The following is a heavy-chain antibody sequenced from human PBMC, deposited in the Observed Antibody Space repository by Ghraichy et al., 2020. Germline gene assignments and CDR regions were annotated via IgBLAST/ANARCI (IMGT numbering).Heavy chain of an antibody. Sequence: ASVKVSCKASGYSFSSYDINWVRQATGQGLEWMGWVNPNSGNTGRAQKFQGRVTMTKDTSISTAFLELTSLRSEDTAVYYCAASGRYGYLQHWGQGTLVIVSS. D-gene: IGHD1-26*01. V-gene: IGHV1-8*01. CDR3: AASGRYGYLQH. CDR1: GYSFSSYD. CDR2: VNPNSGNT. J-gene: IGHJ1*01.